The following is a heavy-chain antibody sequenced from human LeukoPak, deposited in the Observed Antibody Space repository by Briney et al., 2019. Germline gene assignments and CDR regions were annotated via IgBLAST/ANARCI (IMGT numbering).Heavy chain of an antibody. CDR2: ISRSSIYM. V-gene: IGHV3-21*01. Sequence: GGSLRLSCAASGFTFSNYNMNWVRQAPGKGLEWVSSISRSSIYMYYADSVKGRFTISRDNAKNSLYLQMNSLRAEDTAVYYCARGRYDSSGYYSIFDYWGQGTLVTVSS. CDR1: GFTFSNYN. J-gene: IGHJ4*02. D-gene: IGHD3-22*01. CDR3: ARGRYDSSGYYSIFDY.